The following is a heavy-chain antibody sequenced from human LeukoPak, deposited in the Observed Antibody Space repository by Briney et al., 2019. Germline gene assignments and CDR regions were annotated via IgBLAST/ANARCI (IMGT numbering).Heavy chain of an antibody. CDR1: GFTVSSNY. CDR2: IYSGGST. V-gene: IGHV3-53*05. J-gene: IGHJ4*02. CDR3: ARGSHRRYSSSWYSL. D-gene: IGHD6-13*01. Sequence: GGSLRLSCAASGFTVSSNYMSWFRQAPGKGLEGGSVIYSGGSTYYADSVKGRFTISRDNSKNTLYLQMGRLRTEDMAVFSCARGSHRRYSSSWYSLWGQGTLVTVSS.